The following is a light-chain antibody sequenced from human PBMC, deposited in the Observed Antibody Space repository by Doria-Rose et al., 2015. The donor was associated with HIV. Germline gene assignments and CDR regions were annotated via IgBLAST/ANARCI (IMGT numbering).Light chain of an antibody. CDR1: QSFSSTY. Sequence: LTQSLGTLSLSPGERATLSCAASQSFSSTYLAWYQQRPGQAPSLLIYDASTRATGIPDRVSASGSGTDFTLTINRLEPEDFALYYCHQYGTSWTFGQGTKVEI. CDR3: HQYGTSWT. CDR2: DAS. V-gene: IGKV3-20*01. J-gene: IGKJ1*01.